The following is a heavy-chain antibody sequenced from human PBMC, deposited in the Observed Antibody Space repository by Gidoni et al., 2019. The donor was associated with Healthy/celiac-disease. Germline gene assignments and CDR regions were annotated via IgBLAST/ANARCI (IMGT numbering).Heavy chain of an antibody. CDR2: ISGRGGST. Sequence: EVQLLESGGGLVQPGGSLRLSCAASGFTFSSYAMSWVRQAPGKGLEWVSAISGRGGSTYYADSVKGRFTISRDNSKNTLYLQMNSLRAEDTAVYYCAKDPRRDGYNFGYWGQGTLVTVSS. J-gene: IGHJ4*02. CDR1: GFTFSSYA. V-gene: IGHV3-23*01. D-gene: IGHD5-12*01. CDR3: AKDPRRDGYNFGY.